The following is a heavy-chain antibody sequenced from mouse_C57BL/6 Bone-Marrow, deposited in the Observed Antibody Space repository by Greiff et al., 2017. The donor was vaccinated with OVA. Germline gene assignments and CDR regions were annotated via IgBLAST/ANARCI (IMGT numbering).Heavy chain of an antibody. J-gene: IGHJ1*03. CDR1: GYTFTSYW. Sequence: VQLQQPGAELVRPGSSVKLSCKASGYTFTSYWMDWVKQRPGQGLEWIGNIYPSDSETHYNQKFKDKATLTVDKSSSTAYMQLSSLTSEDSAVYYCAREGTTRYFDVWGTGTTVTVSS. CDR3: AREGTTRYFDV. D-gene: IGHD1-1*01. V-gene: IGHV1-61*01. CDR2: IYPSDSET.